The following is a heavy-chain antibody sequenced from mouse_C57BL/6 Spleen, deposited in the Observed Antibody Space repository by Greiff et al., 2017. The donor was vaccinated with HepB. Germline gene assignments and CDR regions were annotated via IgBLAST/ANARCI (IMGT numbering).Heavy chain of an antibody. J-gene: IGHJ4*01. CDR3: TNSSGYEDYAMDY. Sequence: VQLQQSGAELVRPGASVKLSCTASGFNIKDDYMHWVKQRPEQGLEWIGWIDPENGDTEYASKFQGKATITADTSSNTAYLQLSSLTSEDTAVYYCTNSSGYEDYAMDYWGQGTSVTVSS. D-gene: IGHD3-2*02. CDR2: IDPENGDT. V-gene: IGHV14-4*01. CDR1: GFNIKDDY.